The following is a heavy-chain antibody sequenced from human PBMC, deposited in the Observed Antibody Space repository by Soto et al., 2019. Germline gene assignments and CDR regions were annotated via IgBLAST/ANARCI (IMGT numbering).Heavy chain of an antibody. CDR1: GCTFSSYT. J-gene: IGHJ5*02. D-gene: IGHD1-1*01. V-gene: IGHV1-69*02. CDR2: IIPILGIA. CDR3: ARGIGTTGTLDP. Sequence: SVKVSCKASGCTFSSYTISWVRQAPGQGLEWMGRIIPILGIANYAQKFQGRVTITADKSTSTAYMELSSLRSEDTAVYYCARGIGTTGTLDPWGEGTLGRVSS.